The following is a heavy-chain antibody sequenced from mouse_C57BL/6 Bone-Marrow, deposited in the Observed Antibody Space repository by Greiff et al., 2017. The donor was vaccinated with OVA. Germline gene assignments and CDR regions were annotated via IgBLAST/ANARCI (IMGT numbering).Heavy chain of an antibody. V-gene: IGHV1-63*01. J-gene: IGHJ1*03. CDR1: GYTFTNYW. CDR2: IYPGGGYT. Sequence: QVQLQQSGAELVRPGTSVKMSCKASGYTFTNYWIGWAKQRPGHGLEWIGDIYPGGGYTNYNEKFKGKATLTADKSSSTAYMQFSSLTSEDSAIYYCAREILPDWYFDVWGTGTTVSVSS. CDR3: AREILPDWYFDV.